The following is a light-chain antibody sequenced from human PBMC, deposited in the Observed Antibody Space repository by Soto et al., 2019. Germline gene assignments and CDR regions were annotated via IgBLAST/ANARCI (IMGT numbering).Light chain of an antibody. Sequence: QSVLTQPPSASGSPGQSVTISCTGTSSDVGGYNYVSWYQQHPGKAPKLMIYEVSKRPSGLPDRFSGSKSGNTASLTVSGPQAEDEAEYYCSSYAGSNNYVVFGGGTKVTVL. CDR2: EVS. V-gene: IGLV2-8*01. J-gene: IGLJ2*01. CDR3: SSYAGSNNYVV. CDR1: SSDVGGYNY.